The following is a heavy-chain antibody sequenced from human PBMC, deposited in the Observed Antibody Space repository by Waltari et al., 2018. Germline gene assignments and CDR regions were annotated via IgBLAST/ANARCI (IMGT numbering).Heavy chain of an antibody. CDR1: RGTFSSYS. CDR3: ARGHYYDSSGYYAFDI. V-gene: IGHV1-69*14. CDR2: IIPICGTA. D-gene: IGHD3-22*01. J-gene: IGHJ3*02. Sequence: QVQLGQSGAEVKKPASSVKVSCKDSRGTFSSYSISWVRQAPRQGLEWMGGIIPICGTANYAQKSQGRVTITADKSTSTAYMELSSLRSEDTAVDYCARGHYYDSSGYYAFDIWGQGTMVTVSS.